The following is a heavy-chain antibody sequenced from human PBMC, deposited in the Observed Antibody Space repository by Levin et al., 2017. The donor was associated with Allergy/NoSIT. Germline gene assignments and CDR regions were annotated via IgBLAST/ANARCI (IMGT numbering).Heavy chain of an antibody. D-gene: IGHD4-23*01. CDR2: IRSKAYGWTT. Sequence: GGSLRLSCTASGFTFGDYAMSWVRQAPGKGLEWVGFIRSKAYGWTTEYAASVKGRFTISRDDSKSIAYLQMKSMKTEDTAVYYCTRDMGLRWDTIDYWGQGTLVTVSS. CDR1: GFTFGDYA. V-gene: IGHV3-49*04. J-gene: IGHJ4*02. CDR3: TRDMGLRWDTIDY.